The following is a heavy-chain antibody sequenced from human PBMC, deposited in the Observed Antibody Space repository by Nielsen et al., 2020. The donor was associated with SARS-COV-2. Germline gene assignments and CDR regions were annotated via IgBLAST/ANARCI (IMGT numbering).Heavy chain of an antibody. J-gene: IGHJ3*02. D-gene: IGHD3-3*01. CDR3: ARERDFWSGYKAFEI. CDR2: IYYSGST. V-gene: IGHV4-59*01. Sequence: SETLSLTCTVSGGSINSYYWSWIRQPPGKGLEWIGYIYYSGSTNYNPSLESRVTISIDTSKHQFSLRLSSVTAADTAIYYCARERDFWSGYKAFEIWGQGTVVTVSS. CDR1: GGSINSYY.